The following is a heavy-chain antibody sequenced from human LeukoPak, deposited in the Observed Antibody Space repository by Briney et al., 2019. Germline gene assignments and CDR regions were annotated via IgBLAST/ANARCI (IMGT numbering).Heavy chain of an antibody. Sequence: PSETLSLTCTVSGGPISSGDYYWSWIRQHPGKGLEWIGYIYYSGSTYYNPSLKSRVTISVDTSKNQFSLDLSSVTAADTAVYYCARVEAATTNPRFDYWGQGTLVTVSS. J-gene: IGHJ4*02. V-gene: IGHV4-31*03. CDR2: IYYSGST. CDR3: ARVEAATTNPRFDY. D-gene: IGHD5-24*01. CDR1: GGPISSGDYY.